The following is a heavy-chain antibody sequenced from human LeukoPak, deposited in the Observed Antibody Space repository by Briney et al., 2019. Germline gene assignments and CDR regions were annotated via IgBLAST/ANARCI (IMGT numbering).Heavy chain of an antibody. Sequence: GGSLRLSCAASGFIFSGCGMYWVRQAPGKGLEWVAFIQFDSKNKYYADSVKGRFTISRDNAKNTLHLQMNSLRAEDTAVYYCARSIAWIQLWGYGMDVWGQGTTVTVSS. J-gene: IGHJ6*02. CDR1: GFIFSGCG. V-gene: IGHV3-30*02. D-gene: IGHD5-18*01. CDR2: IQFDSKNK. CDR3: ARSIAWIQLWGYGMDV.